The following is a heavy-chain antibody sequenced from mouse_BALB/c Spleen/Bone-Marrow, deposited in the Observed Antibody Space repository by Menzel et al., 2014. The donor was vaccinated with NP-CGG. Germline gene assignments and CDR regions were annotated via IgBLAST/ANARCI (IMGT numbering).Heavy chain of an antibody. Sequence: EVQVVESGGGLVKPGGSLKLSCAASGFAFSNFDMSWVRQTPEKRLEWVAYISSGGGRTYYPGTVKGRFTISRDNAKNTLYLQMSSLKSEDTAMYYCARQGYYRYDNAMDYWGQGTSVTVSP. CDR3: ARQGYYRYDNAMDY. J-gene: IGHJ4*01. CDR1: GFAFSNFD. D-gene: IGHD2-2*01. CDR2: ISSGGGRT. V-gene: IGHV5-12-1*01.